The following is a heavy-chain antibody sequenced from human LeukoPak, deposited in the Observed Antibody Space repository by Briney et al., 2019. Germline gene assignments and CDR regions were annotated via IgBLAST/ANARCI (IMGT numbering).Heavy chain of an antibody. CDR1: GGSISISSYY. V-gene: IGHV4-39*07. Sequence: PSETLSLTCTVSGGSISISSYYWGWIRQPPGKGLEWIGSIYYSGSTYYNPSLKSRVTISVDTSKNQFSLKLSSVTAADTAVYYCARDSLGGNSYGPGGYWGQGTLVTVSS. D-gene: IGHD5-18*01. J-gene: IGHJ4*02. CDR3: ARDSLGGNSYGPGGY. CDR2: IYYSGST.